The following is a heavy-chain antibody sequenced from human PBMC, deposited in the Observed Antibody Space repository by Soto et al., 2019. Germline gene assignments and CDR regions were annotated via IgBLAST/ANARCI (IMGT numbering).Heavy chain of an antibody. D-gene: IGHD2-15*01. Sequence: SETLSLTCTVSGGSISSGGYYWSWIRQHPGKGLEWIRNIYFSGRTYYNPSLRSRVTISVDTSKNQFSLELTSVTAADRAMYYGARFEKEENQKGGSWYFFAFGGREPLVPVSS. CDR3: ARFEKEENQKGGSWYFFAF. CDR2: IYFSGRT. CDR1: GGSISSGGYY. V-gene: IGHV4-31*03. J-gene: IGHJ4*02.